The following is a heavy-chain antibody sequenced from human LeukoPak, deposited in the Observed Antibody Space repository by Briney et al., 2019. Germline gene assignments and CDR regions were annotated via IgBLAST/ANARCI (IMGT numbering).Heavy chain of an antibody. CDR3: AKAFKNYDILTGHYFDY. D-gene: IGHD3-9*01. Sequence: GGSLRLSCAASGFTFDDYAMHWVRQAPGKGLEWVSGISWNSGSIGYADSVKGRFTISRDNAKNSLYLQMNSLRAEDTALYYCAKAFKNYDILTGHYFDYWGQGTLVTVSS. CDR1: GFTFDDYA. J-gene: IGHJ4*02. V-gene: IGHV3-9*01. CDR2: ISWNSGSI.